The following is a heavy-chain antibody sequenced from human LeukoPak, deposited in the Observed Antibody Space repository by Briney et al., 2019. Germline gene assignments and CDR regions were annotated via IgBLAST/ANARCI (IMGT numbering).Heavy chain of an antibody. J-gene: IGHJ4*02. D-gene: IGHD3-16*01. CDR1: GGSITSGGYS. V-gene: IGHV4-30-2*01. Sequence: SQTLSLTCAVSGGSITSGGYSWNWIRQPPGKGLEWIGEINHSGSTNYNPSLKSRVTISVDTSKNQFSLKLSSVTAADTAVYYCARGIYDYVWGRSHYFDYWGQGTLVTVSS. CDR2: INHSGST. CDR3: ARGIYDYVWGRSHYFDY.